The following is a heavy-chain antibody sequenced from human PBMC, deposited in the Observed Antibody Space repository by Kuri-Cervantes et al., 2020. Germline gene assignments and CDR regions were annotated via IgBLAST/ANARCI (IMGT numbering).Heavy chain of an antibody. Sequence: ASVKVSCKASGYTFTNYGINWVRQAPGQGLEWMGWMNANGGDTNSAQKFQGRVTMTRDTSITTAYMELSGLISDDTAVYYCAREDCSGGGCHQDFGYWGQGTLVTVSS. CDR1: GYTFTNYG. CDR2: MNANGGDT. V-gene: IGHV1-2*02. D-gene: IGHD2-15*01. J-gene: IGHJ4*02. CDR3: AREDCSGGGCHQDFGY.